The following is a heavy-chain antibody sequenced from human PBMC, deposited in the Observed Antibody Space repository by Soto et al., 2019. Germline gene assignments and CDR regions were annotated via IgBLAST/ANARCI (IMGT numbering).Heavy chain of an antibody. V-gene: IGHV1-18*01. D-gene: IGHD6-13*01. CDR2: ISAYNGNT. CDR1: GYTFTSYG. Sequence: ASVKVSCKASGYTFTSYGISWVRQAPGQGLEWMGWISAYNGNTNYAQMLQGRATMTTDTSTSTAYMELRSLRSDDTAVYYCARSRVVAAAVYYYGMDVWGQGTTVTVSS. CDR3: ARSRVVAAAVYYYGMDV. J-gene: IGHJ6*02.